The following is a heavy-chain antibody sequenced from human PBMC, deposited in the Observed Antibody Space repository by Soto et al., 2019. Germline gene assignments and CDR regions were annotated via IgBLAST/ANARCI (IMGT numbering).Heavy chain of an antibody. CDR3: AKGSSSLDYYYGMDV. D-gene: IGHD6-6*01. CDR1: GFTFSSYG. J-gene: IGHJ6*02. V-gene: IGHV3-30*18. Sequence: PGGSLRLSCAASGFTFSSYGMHWVRQAPGKGLEWVAVISYDGSNKYYADSVKGRFTISRDNSKNTLYLQMNSLRAEDTAVYYCAKGSSSLDYYYGMDVWGQGATVTVSS. CDR2: ISYDGSNK.